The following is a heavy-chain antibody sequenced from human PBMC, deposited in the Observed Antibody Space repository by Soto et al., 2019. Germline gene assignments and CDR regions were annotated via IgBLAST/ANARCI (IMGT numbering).Heavy chain of an antibody. CDR2: ITSTGSTR. CDR1: GFTFSSYE. CDR3: ARGYCTSSACHWNFDY. V-gene: IGHV3-48*03. Sequence: LRLSCAASGFTFSSYEMNWVRQAPGKGLEWVSDITSTGSTRYYADSVKGRFTISRDNAKNPLYLQMNSLRAEDTAVYYCARGYCTSSACHWNFDYWGQGTLVTVSS. D-gene: IGHD2-8*02. J-gene: IGHJ4*02.